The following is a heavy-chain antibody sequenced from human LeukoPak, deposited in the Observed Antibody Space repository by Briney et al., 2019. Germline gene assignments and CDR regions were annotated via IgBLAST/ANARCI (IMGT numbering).Heavy chain of an antibody. J-gene: IGHJ4*01. Sequence: GGSLRLSCAASGFTISGFWMHWVRQVPGEGLVWVARMNSAGTTINYADSVKGRFTISRDNVRNTLHLQMNNLILKDTAVYFCIREVQVRASASLGLWGRGTLVTVS. V-gene: IGHV3-74*01. CDR1: GFTISGFW. CDR2: MNSAGTTI. CDR3: IREVQVRASASLGL. D-gene: IGHD1-1*01.